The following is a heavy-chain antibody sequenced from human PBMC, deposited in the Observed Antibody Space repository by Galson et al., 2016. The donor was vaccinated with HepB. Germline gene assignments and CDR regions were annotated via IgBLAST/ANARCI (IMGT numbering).Heavy chain of an antibody. V-gene: IGHV2-5*01. Sequence: PALVKPTQTLTLTCTFSGFSLISTGVGVGWIRQPPGKALEWLALIYWNDDRRYSPSLKSRLTITKDSSKNQVVLTMTNMDHVDTATYYCARTHFGSGSFDYDYWGQGTLVTVSS. D-gene: IGHD3-10*01. CDR2: IYWNDDR. CDR1: GFSLISTGVG. CDR3: ARTHFGSGSFDYDY. J-gene: IGHJ4*02.